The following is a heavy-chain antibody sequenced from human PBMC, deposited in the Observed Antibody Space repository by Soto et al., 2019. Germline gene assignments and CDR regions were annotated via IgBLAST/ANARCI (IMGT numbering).Heavy chain of an antibody. CDR2: ISGSGGST. CDR1: GFTFSSYA. CDR3: AKPEDSGYSSRSDCFDP. D-gene: IGHD5-12*01. Sequence: GGSLRLSCAASGFTFSSYAMSWVRQAPGKGLEWVSAISGSGGSTYYADSVKGRFTISRDNSKNTLYLQMNSLRAEDTAVYYCAKPEDSGYSSRSDCFDPWGQAPLVTVSS. V-gene: IGHV3-23*01. J-gene: IGHJ5*02.